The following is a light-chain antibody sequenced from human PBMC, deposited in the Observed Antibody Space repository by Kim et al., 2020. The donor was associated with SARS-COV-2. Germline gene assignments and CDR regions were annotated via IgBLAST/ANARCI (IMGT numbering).Light chain of an antibody. CDR2: AAS. V-gene: IGKV1-39*01. CDR3: QQSFSTPWLS. J-gene: IGKJ4*01. Sequence: DIRMTQSPSSLAASVGDRITIACRASQSIGTRLNWYQQRPGKAPKLLIYAASSLQSGVPSRFSGAGSGTDFTLTISSLQPEDFATYYCQQSFSTPWLSFGGGTKVDIK. CDR1: QSIGTR.